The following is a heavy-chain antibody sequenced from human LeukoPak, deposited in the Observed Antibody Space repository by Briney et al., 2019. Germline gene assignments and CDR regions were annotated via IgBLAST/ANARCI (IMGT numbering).Heavy chain of an antibody. J-gene: IGHJ3*02. Sequence: SETLSLTCTVSGGSISSYYWSWIRQPPGKGLEWIGYIYYSGSTNYNPSLKSRVTISVDTSKNQFSLKLSSVTAADTAVYYCARASMVRGGWRAFDIWGQGTMVTVSS. D-gene: IGHD3-10*01. CDR1: GGSISSYY. CDR3: ARASMVRGGWRAFDI. CDR2: IYYSGST. V-gene: IGHV4-59*01.